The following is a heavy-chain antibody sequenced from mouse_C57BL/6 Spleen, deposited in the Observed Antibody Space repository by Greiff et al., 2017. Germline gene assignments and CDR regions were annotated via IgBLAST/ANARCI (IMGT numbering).Heavy chain of an antibody. D-gene: IGHD2-4*01. CDR1: GYSFTDYN. Sequence: EVKLVESGPELVKPGASVKISCKASGYSFTDYNMNWVKQSNGKSLEWIGVINPNYGTTSYNQKFKGKATLTVDQSSSTAYMQLNSLTSEDSAVXYCARSHDYDVDYAMDYWGQGTSVTVSS. CDR2: INPNYGTT. J-gene: IGHJ4*01. V-gene: IGHV1-39*01. CDR3: ARSHDYDVDYAMDY.